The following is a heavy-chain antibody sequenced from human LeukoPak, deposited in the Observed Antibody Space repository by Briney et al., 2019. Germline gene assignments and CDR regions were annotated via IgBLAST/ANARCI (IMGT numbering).Heavy chain of an antibody. CDR1: GFTFNYAW. V-gene: IGHV3-15*01. CDR3: TTAPSGYAYMNGWHLDY. D-gene: IGHD5-18*01. J-gene: IGHJ4*02. Sequence: GGSLRLSCAASGFTFNYAWMSWVRQAPGKGLEWVGRIKSKTDGETTDYAAPVKGRFTISRDDSKNTLYLQMNNLKTEDTALYYCTTAPSGYAYMNGWHLDYWGQGALVTVSS. CDR2: IKSKTDGETT.